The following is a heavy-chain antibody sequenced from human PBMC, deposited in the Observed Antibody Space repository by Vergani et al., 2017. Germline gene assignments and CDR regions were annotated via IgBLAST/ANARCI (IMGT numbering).Heavy chain of an antibody. CDR1: GYTFTTSW. CDR3: ARQYYDSSGYYPFDY. V-gene: IGHV5-51*01. CDR2: IYPADSDT. Sequence: EVQLVQSGAEVKKPGESLKISCKGSGYTFTTSWIGWVRQMPGKGLEWMGIIYPADSDTRYSPSFQGQVTISADKSISTAFLQWSSLKASDTAMYYCARQYYDSSGYYPFDYWGQGTLVTVSS. D-gene: IGHD3-22*01. J-gene: IGHJ4*02.